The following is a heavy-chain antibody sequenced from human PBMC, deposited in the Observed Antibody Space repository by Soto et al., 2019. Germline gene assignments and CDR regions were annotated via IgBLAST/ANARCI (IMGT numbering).Heavy chain of an antibody. J-gene: IGHJ1*01. CDR3: ASGYYDGSRYFDSY. CDR1: GFTFSSYA. D-gene: IGHD3-22*01. Sequence: GGSLRLSCAASGFTFSSYAMHWVRQAPGKGLEWVAVISYDGSNKYYADSVKGRFTISRDNSKNTLYLQMNSLRAEDTAVYYCASGYYDGSRYFDSYSGQGTLVPVSS. CDR2: ISYDGSNK. V-gene: IGHV3-30-3*01.